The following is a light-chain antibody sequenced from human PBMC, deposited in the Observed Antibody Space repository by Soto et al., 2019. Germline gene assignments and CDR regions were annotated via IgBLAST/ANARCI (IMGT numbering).Light chain of an antibody. CDR3: QQRRELFT. CDR2: DSS. Sequence: IVLTQSRATLSLSPGERATLSFRASQSVGSSLAWYQQKPGQPPSLLIYDSSNRATGIPARFSGSGSGTDFTLTISSLEPEDFAVYYCQQRRELFTFGGGTKVDIK. J-gene: IGKJ4*01. CDR1: QSVGSS. V-gene: IGKV3-11*01.